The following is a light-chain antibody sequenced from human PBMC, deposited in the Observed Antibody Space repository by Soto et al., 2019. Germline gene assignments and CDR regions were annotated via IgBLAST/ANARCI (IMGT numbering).Light chain of an antibody. V-gene: IGKV3-15*01. CDR3: QQYNSWPWT. CDR2: GAS. Sequence: EIVMTQSPATLSVSPGERATLSCRASQSVSSNLAWYQRKPGQAPRLLIYGASTRATGIPARFSGSGSGTEFTLTISSLQSEDFAVYYCQQYNSWPWTFGQGTKV. J-gene: IGKJ1*01. CDR1: QSVSSN.